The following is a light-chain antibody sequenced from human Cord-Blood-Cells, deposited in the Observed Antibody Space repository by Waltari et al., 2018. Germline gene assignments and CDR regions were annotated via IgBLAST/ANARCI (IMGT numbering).Light chain of an antibody. CDR3: QQYYSTPYT. V-gene: IGKV4-1*01. CDR2: WAS. CDR1: QSVLYSSNNKNY. Sequence: DIVMTQSPDSLAVSLGVRATINCKSSQSVLYSSNNKNYLAWYQKKPRQPPKLLNYWASTRESGVPDRFGGSGCGSDFTLTIGSLQAEDVAVYYCQQYYSTPYTFGQGTKLEIK. J-gene: IGKJ2*01.